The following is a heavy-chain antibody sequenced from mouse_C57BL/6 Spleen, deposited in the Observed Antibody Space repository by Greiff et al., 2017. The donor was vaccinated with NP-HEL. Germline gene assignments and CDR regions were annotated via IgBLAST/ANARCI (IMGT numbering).Heavy chain of an antibody. CDR2: IWTGGGT. CDR1: GFSLTSYA. D-gene: IGHD1-1*01. CDR3: ARASYYYGSSPYFDY. J-gene: IGHJ2*01. V-gene: IGHV2-9-1*01. Sequence: VQGVESGPGLVAPSQSLSITCTVSGFSLTSYAISWVRQPPGKGLEWLGVIWTGGGTNYNSALKSRLSISKDNSKSQVFLKMNSLQTDDTARYYCARASYYYGSSPYFDYWGQGTTLTVSS.